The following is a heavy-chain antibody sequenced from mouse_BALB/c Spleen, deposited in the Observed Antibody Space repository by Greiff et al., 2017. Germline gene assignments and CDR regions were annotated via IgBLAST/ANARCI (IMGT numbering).Heavy chain of an antibody. D-gene: IGHD2-10*01. J-gene: IGHJ3*01. Sequence: VQLKESGPSLVKPSQTLSLTCSVTGDSITSGYWNWIRKFPGNKLEYMGYISYSGSTYYNPSLKSRISITRDTSKNQYYLQLNSVTTEDTATYYCARPYYGNSYVFAYWGQGTLVTVSA. V-gene: IGHV3-8*02. CDR1: GDSITSGY. CDR2: ISYSGST. CDR3: ARPYYGNSYVFAY.